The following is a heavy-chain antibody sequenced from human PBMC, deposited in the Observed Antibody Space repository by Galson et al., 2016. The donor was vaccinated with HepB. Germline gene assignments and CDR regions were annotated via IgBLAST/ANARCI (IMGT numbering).Heavy chain of an antibody. Sequence: SVKVSCKASGYTFTSYDLNWVRQAAGQGLEWMGWMNPHSGNTGYVQKFQGRVTMTRDTSTSTAYLELSSLKSEDTAVYYGARGPQYSSGWLVEYFQHWGQGTLVSVSS. D-gene: IGHD6-19*01. J-gene: IGHJ1*01. CDR2: MNPHSGNT. CDR1: GYTFTSYD. V-gene: IGHV1-8*01. CDR3: ARGPQYSSGWLVEYFQH.